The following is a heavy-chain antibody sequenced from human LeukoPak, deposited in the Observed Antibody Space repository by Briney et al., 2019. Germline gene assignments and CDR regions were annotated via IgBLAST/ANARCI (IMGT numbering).Heavy chain of an antibody. Sequence: ASVKVSCKASGYTFTSYGISWVRQAPGQGLEWMGWMNPNSGNTGYAQKFQGRVTITRNTSISTAYMELSSLRSEDTAVYYCTRAPEYSSSWYGSYYYYHYMDVWGKGTTVTVSS. CDR1: GYTFTSYG. V-gene: IGHV1-8*03. CDR3: TRAPEYSSSWYGSYYYYHYMDV. D-gene: IGHD6-13*01. CDR2: MNPNSGNT. J-gene: IGHJ6*03.